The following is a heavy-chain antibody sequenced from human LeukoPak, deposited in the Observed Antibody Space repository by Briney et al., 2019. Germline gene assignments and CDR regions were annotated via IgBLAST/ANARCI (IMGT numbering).Heavy chain of an antibody. CDR2: TYYRSKWYN. CDR3: ARGDSSSRYFLGAFDI. J-gene: IGHJ3*02. D-gene: IGHD6-13*01. CDR1: GDSVSSNSAT. V-gene: IGHV6-1*01. Sequence: SQTLSLTCAISGDSVSSNSATWNWIRQSPSRGLEGLGRTYYRSKWYNDYALSVKSRITINPDTSKNQFSLQLNSVTPEDTAVYYCARGDSSSRYFLGAFDIWGQGTMVTVSS.